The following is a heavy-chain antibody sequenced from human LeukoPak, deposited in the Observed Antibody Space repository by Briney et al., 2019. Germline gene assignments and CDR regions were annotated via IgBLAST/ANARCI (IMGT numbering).Heavy chain of an antibody. CDR2: INWNGGST. CDR1: GFTFSSYE. D-gene: IGHD4-11*01. J-gene: IGHJ6*03. V-gene: IGHV3-20*04. CDR3: ARDYPYSYYMNV. Sequence: GGSLRLSCAASGFTFSSYEMNWVRQAPGKGLEWVSGINWNGGSTGYADSVKGRFTISRDNAKNSLYLQMNSLRAEDTAVYYCARDYPYSYYMNVWGNGTTVTVSS.